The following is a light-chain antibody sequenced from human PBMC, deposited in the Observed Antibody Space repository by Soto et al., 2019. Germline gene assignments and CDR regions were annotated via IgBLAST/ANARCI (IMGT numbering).Light chain of an antibody. CDR1: QSVSSY. CDR2: DAS. J-gene: IGKJ5*01. CDR3: QQRSTWPIT. V-gene: IGKV3-11*01. Sequence: EIVLTQSPATLSLSPGERGTLSCRASQSVSSYLAWYQQKPGQAPRLLIYDASNRATGIPDRFSGSGSGTDFTLTISSLDPEDYAVYYCQQRSTWPITFGQGTRLEIK.